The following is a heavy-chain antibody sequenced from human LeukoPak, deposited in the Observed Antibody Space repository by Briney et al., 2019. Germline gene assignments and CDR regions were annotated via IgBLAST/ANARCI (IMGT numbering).Heavy chain of an antibody. CDR3: AKGPQQLVPNWFDP. CDR2: SSGSGGST. D-gene: IGHD6-13*01. Sequence: GGSLRLSCAASGFTFSSYAMHWVRQAPGKGLGWVSASSGSGGSTYYADSVKGRFTISRDNSKNTLYLQRNSLRAEDTAVYYCAKGPQQLVPNWFDPWGQGTLVTVSS. J-gene: IGHJ5*02. CDR1: GFTFSSYA. V-gene: IGHV3-23*01.